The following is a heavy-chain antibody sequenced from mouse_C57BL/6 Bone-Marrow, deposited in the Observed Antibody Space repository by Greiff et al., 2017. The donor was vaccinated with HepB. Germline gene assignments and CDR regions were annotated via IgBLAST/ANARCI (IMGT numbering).Heavy chain of an antibody. J-gene: IGHJ3*01. D-gene: IGHD2-4*01. Sequence: LVRPGPSVKLSCKASGYTFTSYWMHWVKQRPGQGLEWIGVIDPSDSYTNYNQKFKGKATLTVDTSSSTAYMQLSSLTSEDSAVYYCARSRDYDGRFAYWGQGTLVTVSA. V-gene: IGHV1-59*01. CDR2: IDPSDSYT. CDR3: ARSRDYDGRFAY. CDR1: GYTFTSYW.